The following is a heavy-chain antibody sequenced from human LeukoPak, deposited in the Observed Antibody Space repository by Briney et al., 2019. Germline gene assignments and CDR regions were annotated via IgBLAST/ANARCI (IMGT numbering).Heavy chain of an antibody. J-gene: IGHJ3*02. CDR2: IIPILGIA. CDR1: GGTFTSYA. Sequence: GSSVKLSCTASGGTFTSYAISWVRQAPGQGLEWMGRIIPILGIANYAQKFQGRVTITADKSTSTAYMELSSLRSEDTAVYYCARGYCSGGSCYKYDAFDIWGQGTMVTVSS. V-gene: IGHV1-69*04. D-gene: IGHD2-15*01. CDR3: ARGYCSGGSCYKYDAFDI.